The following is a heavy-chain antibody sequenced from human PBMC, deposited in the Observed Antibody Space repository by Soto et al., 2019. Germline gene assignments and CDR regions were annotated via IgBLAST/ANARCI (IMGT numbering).Heavy chain of an antibody. CDR3: AKDHRNGGSRVDY. V-gene: IGHV3-30*18. D-gene: IGHD2-15*01. CDR1: RFSVRAHG. J-gene: IGHJ4*02. CDR2: ISYDGSST. Sequence: QVQLVVSGGGVVQPGRSLRLSCAASRFSVRAHGMHWVRQAPGKGLEWVAVISYDGSSTYYADSVKGRFTISRDNSNNALYLQMSNLRPEDTAVYFCAKDHRNGGSRVDYWGQGTLVTVSS.